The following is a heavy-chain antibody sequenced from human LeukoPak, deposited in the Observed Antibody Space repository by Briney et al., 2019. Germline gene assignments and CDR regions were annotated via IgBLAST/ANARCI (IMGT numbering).Heavy chain of an antibody. CDR1: GFTFSSYS. J-gene: IGHJ5*02. D-gene: IGHD4-11*01. Sequence: KPGGSLRLSCAASGFTFSSYSMNWVRQAPGKGLEWVSSIISSSSYIYYADSVKGRFTISRDNAKNSLYLQMNSLRAEDTAVYYCARDSFSYYSKRPNWLDPWGQGTLVTVSS. CDR2: IISSSSYI. V-gene: IGHV3-21*01. CDR3: ARDSFSYYSKRPNWLDP.